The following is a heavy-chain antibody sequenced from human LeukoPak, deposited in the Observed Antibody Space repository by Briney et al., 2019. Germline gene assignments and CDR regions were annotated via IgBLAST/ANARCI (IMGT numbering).Heavy chain of an antibody. Sequence: GGSLRLSCAASGFTVSSNYMSWVRQAPGKGLEWVSVIYSSGMTYYADSVKGRFTISRDKSKNTLYLHMNSLRAEDTAVYYCARDLYGVSHDYWGQGTLVTVSS. CDR3: ARDLYGVSHDY. D-gene: IGHD4-17*01. CDR1: GFTVSSNY. V-gene: IGHV3-53*01. J-gene: IGHJ4*02. CDR2: IYSSGMT.